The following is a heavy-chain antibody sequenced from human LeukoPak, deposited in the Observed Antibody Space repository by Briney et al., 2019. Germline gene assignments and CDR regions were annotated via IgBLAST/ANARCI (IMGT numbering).Heavy chain of an antibody. CDR1: GFTVSSNY. CDR2: IYSGGST. D-gene: IGHD5-12*01. CDR3: AREDLKRGYSGYDGH. V-gene: IGHV3-53*01. Sequence: GGSLRLSCAASGFTVSSNYMSRVRQAPGKGLEWVSVIYSGGSTYYADSVKGRFTISRDNSKNTLYLQMNSLRAEDTAVYYCAREDLKRGYSGYDGHWGQGTLVTVSS. J-gene: IGHJ4*02.